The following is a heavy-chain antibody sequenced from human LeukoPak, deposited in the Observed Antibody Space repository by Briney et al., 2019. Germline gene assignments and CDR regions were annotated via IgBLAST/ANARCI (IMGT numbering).Heavy chain of an antibody. CDR3: AREWFGENDFDY. CDR2: IKQDGSEK. Sequence: GGSLRLSCAASGFAFSSYWMSWVRQAPGKGLEWVANIKQDGSEKYYVDSVKGRFTISGDNAKNSLYLQMNSLRAEDTAVYYCAREWFGENDFDYWGQGTLVTVSS. V-gene: IGHV3-7*01. CDR1: GFAFSSYW. J-gene: IGHJ4*02. D-gene: IGHD3-10*01.